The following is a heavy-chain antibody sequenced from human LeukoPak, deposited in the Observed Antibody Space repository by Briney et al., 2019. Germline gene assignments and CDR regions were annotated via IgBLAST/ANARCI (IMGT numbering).Heavy chain of an antibody. Sequence: SETLSLTCTVSGGSISSSSYSWGWVRQPPGKGLEWIGSIYYSGSTYYNPSLKSRVTISVDTSKNQFSLKLSSVTAADTAVYYCARSRAVTNYFDYWGQGTLVTVSS. CDR1: GGSISSSSYS. D-gene: IGHD4-17*01. CDR2: IYYSGST. J-gene: IGHJ4*02. V-gene: IGHV4-39*01. CDR3: ARSRAVTNYFDY.